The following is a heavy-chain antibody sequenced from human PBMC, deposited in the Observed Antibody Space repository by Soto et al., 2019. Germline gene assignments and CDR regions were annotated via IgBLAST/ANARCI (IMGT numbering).Heavy chain of an antibody. J-gene: IGHJ4*02. D-gene: IGHD3-9*01. V-gene: IGHV3-9*01. CDR2: ISWNSGSI. Sequence: EVQLVESGGGLVQPGRSLRLSCAASGFTFDDYAMHWVRQAPGKGLEWVSGISWNSGSIGYADSVKGRFTISRDNAKNSLYLQMNSLRAEDTALYYCAKDPYYDSLTGGDRYFDYWGQGTLVTVSS. CDR1: GFTFDDYA. CDR3: AKDPYYDSLTGGDRYFDY.